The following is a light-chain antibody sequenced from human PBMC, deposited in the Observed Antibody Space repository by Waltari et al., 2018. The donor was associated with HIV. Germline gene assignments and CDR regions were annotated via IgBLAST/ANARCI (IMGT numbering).Light chain of an antibody. CDR3: ASWDDSLNGYV. CDR1: SSNIGSNA. J-gene: IGLJ1*01. Sequence: QSVLTQPPSASGTPGQRVTISCSGSSSNIGSNAVNWYQQLPGTAPKLLIDRNNQRPSGGPDRFSGSKSGTSASLAISGLQSEDEADYYCASWDDSLNGYVFGTGTKVTVL. V-gene: IGLV1-44*01. CDR2: RNN.